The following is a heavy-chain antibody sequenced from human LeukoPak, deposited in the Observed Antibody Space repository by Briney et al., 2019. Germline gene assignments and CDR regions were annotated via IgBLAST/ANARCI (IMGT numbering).Heavy chain of an antibody. Sequence: GGSLRLSCAASGFTFDDYGMSRVRQAPGKGLEWVSGINWNGGSTGYADSVRGRFTISRDNAKNSLYLQMNSLRAEDTALYYCARQYYYDSSGPVDYWGQGTLVTVSS. CDR2: INWNGGST. D-gene: IGHD3-22*01. CDR1: GFTFDDYG. CDR3: ARQYYYDSSGPVDY. J-gene: IGHJ4*02. V-gene: IGHV3-20*04.